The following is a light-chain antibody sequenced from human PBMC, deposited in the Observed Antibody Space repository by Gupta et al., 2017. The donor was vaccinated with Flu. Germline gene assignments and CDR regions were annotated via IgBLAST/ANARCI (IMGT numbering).Light chain of an antibody. CDR3: SSYTSGSTFYV. CDR1: SSDVGRSDS. V-gene: IGLV2-14*01. CDR2: DVT. Sequence: QSALTQPASVSGSPGQPITISCSGTSSDVGRSDSVSWYQQHPDKAPKLIIFDVTNRPSEVSSRFSGSKSGNTASLTISGLQAEDETDYYCSSYTSGSTFYVFGTGTKVTVL. J-gene: IGLJ1*01.